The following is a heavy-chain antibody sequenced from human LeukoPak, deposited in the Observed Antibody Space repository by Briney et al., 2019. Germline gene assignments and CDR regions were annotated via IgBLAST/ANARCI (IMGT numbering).Heavy chain of an antibody. Sequence: GGSLRLSCAASGFTFSGYWMHWVRQAPGKGLVWVSHINSDGSSTTYADSVKGRFTISRDNAKNMLYLQMSSLRAEDTAVYYCGRDYPDCSSGSCQGYGMDVWGQGTTVTVSS. CDR3: GRDYPDCSSGSCQGYGMDV. CDR2: INSDGSST. CDR1: GFTFSGYW. J-gene: IGHJ6*02. D-gene: IGHD2-15*01. V-gene: IGHV3-74*01.